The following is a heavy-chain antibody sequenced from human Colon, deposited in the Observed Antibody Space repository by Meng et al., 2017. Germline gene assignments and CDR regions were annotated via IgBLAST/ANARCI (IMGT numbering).Heavy chain of an antibody. Sequence: SETLSLTCAVSGYSISSGYYWGWIRQPPGKGLEWIGTVYHSGSTYYNPSLKSRVTISADLSRNYFSLSLTAVTAADTALYYCGRVSAVAGSTPVDYWGHGILVTVSS. D-gene: IGHD6-19*01. V-gene: IGHV4-38-2*01. J-gene: IGHJ4*01. CDR3: GRVSAVAGSTPVDY. CDR1: GYSISSGYY. CDR2: VYHSGST.